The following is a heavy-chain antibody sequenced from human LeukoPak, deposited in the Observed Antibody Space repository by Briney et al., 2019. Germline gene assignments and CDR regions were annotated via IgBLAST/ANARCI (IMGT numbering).Heavy chain of an antibody. CDR3: ARGDGYNYFLPDY. CDR2: IIPIFGTA. Sequence: SVKVSXKASGGTFSSYAISWVRQAPGQGLEWMGRIIPIFGTANYAQKFQGRVTITTDESTSTAYMELSSPRSEDTAVYYCARGDGYNYFLPDYWGQGTLVTVSS. V-gene: IGHV1-69*05. J-gene: IGHJ4*02. CDR1: GGTFSSYA. D-gene: IGHD5-24*01.